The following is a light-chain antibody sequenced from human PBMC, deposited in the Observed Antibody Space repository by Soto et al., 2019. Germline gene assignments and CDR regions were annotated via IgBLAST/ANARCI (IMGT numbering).Light chain of an antibody. J-gene: IGKJ3*01. CDR2: DAS. Sequence: EIVLTQSPATLSLSPGGRATLSCRASQSVSSYLAWYRQKPGQAPRLLIYDASTRATGIPARFSGSGSGTDFTLTISSLEPEDFAVYYCQQRSNWPPIFTFGPGTKVDIK. CDR3: QQRSNWPPIFT. CDR1: QSVSSY. V-gene: IGKV3-11*01.